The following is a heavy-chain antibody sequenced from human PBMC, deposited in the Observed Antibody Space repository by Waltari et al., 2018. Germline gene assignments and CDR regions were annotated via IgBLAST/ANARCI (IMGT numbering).Heavy chain of an antibody. CDR1: GFTFSSYA. Sequence: EVQLLESGGGLVQPGGSLRLSCAASGFTFSSYAMGWVRQAPGKGLGWVSAISGSGGSTYYADSVKGRFTISRDNSKNTLYLQMNSLRAEDTAVYYCAKSETKYYYDSSGYYHAGYFDYWGQGTLDTVSS. CDR3: AKSETKYYYDSSGYYHAGYFDY. CDR2: ISGSGGST. D-gene: IGHD3-22*01. V-gene: IGHV3-23*01. J-gene: IGHJ4*02.